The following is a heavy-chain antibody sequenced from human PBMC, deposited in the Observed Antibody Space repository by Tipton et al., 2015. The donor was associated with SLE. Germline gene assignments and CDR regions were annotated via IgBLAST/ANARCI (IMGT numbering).Heavy chain of an antibody. CDR1: GFTFSSYW. D-gene: IGHD3-10*01. CDR3: ARDCCASGSHED. V-gene: IGHV3-7*03. CDR2: VRQDGNQK. Sequence: SLRLSCGASGFTFSSYWMSWLRQAPGKGLEWVANVRQDGNQKYYVDSVMGRFTISRDNAKNSLYLEMNSLRVEDTAVYYCARDCCASGSHEDWGQGTLVTVSS. J-gene: IGHJ4*02.